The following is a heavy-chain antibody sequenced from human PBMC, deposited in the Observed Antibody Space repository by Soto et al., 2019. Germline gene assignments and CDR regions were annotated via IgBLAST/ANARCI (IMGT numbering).Heavy chain of an antibody. CDR2: IRSKAYGGTT. V-gene: IGHV3-49*03. CDR3: TRDGGTGGWYDGQLDY. Sequence: GGSLRLSCTASGFTFGDYAMSWFRQAPGKGLEWVGFIRSKAYGGTTEYAASVKGRFTISRDDSKSIAYLQMNSLKTEDTAVYYCTRDGGTGGWYDGQLDYWGQGTLVTVSS. CDR1: GFTFGDYA. J-gene: IGHJ4*02. D-gene: IGHD3-10*01.